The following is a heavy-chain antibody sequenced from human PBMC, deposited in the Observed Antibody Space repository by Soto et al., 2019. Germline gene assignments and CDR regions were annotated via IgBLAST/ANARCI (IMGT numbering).Heavy chain of an antibody. CDR3: ARHAAASGLYYFDY. CDR1: GGSISSYY. CDR2: VYYSGST. D-gene: IGHD6-13*01. J-gene: IGHJ4*02. Sequence: QVQLQESGPGLVKPSETLSLTCTVYGGSISSYYWSWIRQSPGKGLEWIWYVYYSGSTNYNPSLTSRATISIDASKNQFSLKLSSVTAADTAVYYCARHAAASGLYYFDYWGQGTLVTVSS. V-gene: IGHV4-59*08.